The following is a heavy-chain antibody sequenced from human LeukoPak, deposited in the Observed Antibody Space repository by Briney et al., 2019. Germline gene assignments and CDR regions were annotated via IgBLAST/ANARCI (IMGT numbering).Heavy chain of an antibody. CDR2: IYYSGST. CDR3: ARGIVGATVPDY. Sequence: PSETLSLTCTVSGGSIGSSSYYWGWIRQPPGKGLEWIGSIYYSGSTYYNPSLKSRVTISVDTSKNQFFLKLSSVTAADTAVYYCARGIVGATVPDYWGQGTLVTVSS. J-gene: IGHJ4*02. CDR1: GGSIGSSSYY. V-gene: IGHV4-39*07. D-gene: IGHD1-26*01.